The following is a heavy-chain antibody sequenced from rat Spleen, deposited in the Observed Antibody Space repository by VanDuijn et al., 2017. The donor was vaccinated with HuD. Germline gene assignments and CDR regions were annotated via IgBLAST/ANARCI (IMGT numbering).Heavy chain of an antibody. Sequence: EVQVLESGGGLVQPGNSLKLSCATSGFTFSTAWMYWYRQFTEKRLEWVARIKAKSNNYATDYTESVKGRFTISRDDSKSSIYLQMNNLKEEDTAIYYCASSYIFDYWGQGVMVTVSS. V-gene: IGHV6-6*01. J-gene: IGHJ2*01. CDR2: IKAKSNNYAT. CDR1: GFTFSTAW. D-gene: IGHD1-2*01. CDR3: ASSYIFDY.